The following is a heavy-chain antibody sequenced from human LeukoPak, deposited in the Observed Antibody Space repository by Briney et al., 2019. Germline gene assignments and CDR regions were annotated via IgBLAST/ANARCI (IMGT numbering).Heavy chain of an antibody. Sequence: GASVKVSCKASGYTFTSYAMHWVRQAPGQRLEWMGWINVGNGNTKYSQKFQGRVTITRDTSISTAYMELSRLRSDDTAAYYCARDSSGWYWGGFDYWGQGTLVTVSS. V-gene: IGHV1-3*01. J-gene: IGHJ4*02. D-gene: IGHD6-19*01. CDR2: INVGNGNT. CDR3: ARDSSGWYWGGFDY. CDR1: GYTFTSYA.